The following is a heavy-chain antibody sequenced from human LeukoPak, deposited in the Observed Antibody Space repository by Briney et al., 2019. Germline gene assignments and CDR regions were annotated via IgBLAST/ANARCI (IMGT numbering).Heavy chain of an antibody. CDR3: ARATYYYDSSGYYPLNWFDP. CDR1: GGSFSGYY. V-gene: IGHV4-34*01. J-gene: IGHJ5*02. Sequence: SETLSLTCAVYGGSFSGYYWSWIRQPPGKGLEWIGEINHSVSTNYNPSLKTRVTISVDTSKNQFSLKLSSVTAADTAVYYCARATYYYDSSGYYPLNWFDPWGQGTLVTVSS. D-gene: IGHD3-22*01. CDR2: INHSVST.